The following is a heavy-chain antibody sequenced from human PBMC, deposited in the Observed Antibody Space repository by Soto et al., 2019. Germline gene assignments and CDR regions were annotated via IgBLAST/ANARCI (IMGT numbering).Heavy chain of an antibody. D-gene: IGHD3-10*01. CDR3: AREVQVHTPAFVY. J-gene: IGHJ4*02. Sequence: QVQLVQSGAEMKKPGSSVKVSCQSSGGTFNTYAMNWVRQAPGQGPDWMGDISPMFGAANYAPKFQGRVTITADESTGTSYMQLSSLTSEDTARYFCAREVQVHTPAFVYWGEGTLVTVSS. CDR1: GGTFNTYA. CDR2: ISPMFGAA. V-gene: IGHV1-69*19.